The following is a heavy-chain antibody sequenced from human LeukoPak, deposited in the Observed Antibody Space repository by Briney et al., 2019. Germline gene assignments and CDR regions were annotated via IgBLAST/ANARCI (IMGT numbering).Heavy chain of an antibody. CDR3: ARDNCTNGVCYGGDY. CDR2: INPNSGGT. Sequence: ASVKVSCKASGYTFTGYNIHWVRQAPGQGLEWMGWINPNSGGTNYAQKFQGWVTMTRDTSISTAYVELSRLRSDDTAVYYCARDNCTNGVCYGGDYWGQGTLVTVSS. V-gene: IGHV1-2*04. J-gene: IGHJ4*02. D-gene: IGHD2-8*01. CDR1: GYTFTGYN.